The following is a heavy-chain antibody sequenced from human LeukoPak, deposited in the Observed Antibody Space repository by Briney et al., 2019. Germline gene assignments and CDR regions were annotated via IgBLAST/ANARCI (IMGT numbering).Heavy chain of an antibody. V-gene: IGHV3-30*18. Sequence: GSLRLSCAASGFTFSSYGMHWVRQAPGKGLEWVAVISYDGSNKYYADSVKGRFNISRDNSKNTLYLQMNSLRAEDTAVYYCAKDAFGGVISYWGQGTLVTVSS. CDR3: AKDAFGGVISY. CDR2: ISYDGSNK. D-gene: IGHD3-16*02. J-gene: IGHJ4*02. CDR1: GFTFSSYG.